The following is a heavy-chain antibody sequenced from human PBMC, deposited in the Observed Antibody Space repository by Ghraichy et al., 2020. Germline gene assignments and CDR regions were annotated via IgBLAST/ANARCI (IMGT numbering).Heavy chain of an antibody. Sequence: SETLSLTCTVSGGSISSSSYYWGWIRQPPGKGLEWIGSIYYSGRTYYNPSLKSRVTISVDTSKNQFSLKLSSVTAADTAVYYCARLHNLGGQEFDYWGQGTLVTVSS. CDR2: IYYSGRT. CDR1: GGSISSSSYY. J-gene: IGHJ4*02. CDR3: ARLHNLGGQEFDY. D-gene: IGHD3-16*01. V-gene: IGHV4-39*01.